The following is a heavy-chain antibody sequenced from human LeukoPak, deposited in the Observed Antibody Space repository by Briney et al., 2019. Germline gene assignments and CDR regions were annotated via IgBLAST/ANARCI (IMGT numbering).Heavy chain of an antibody. CDR3: AREHYFYYVDV. CDR2: VNQAGTQK. V-gene: IGHV3-7*01. Sequence: GGSLRLSCAASGFTFSTQWMSWVRQAPGKGLEWVAIVNQAGTQKYYVDSVKGRFTISRDNAENSLYLQMNSLRAEDTAVYYCAREHYFYYVDVWGTGTTVTVYS. CDR1: GFTFSTQW. J-gene: IGHJ6*03.